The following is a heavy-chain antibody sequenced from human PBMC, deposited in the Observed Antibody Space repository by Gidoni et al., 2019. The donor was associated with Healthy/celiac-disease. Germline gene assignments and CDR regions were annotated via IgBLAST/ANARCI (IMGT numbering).Heavy chain of an antibody. D-gene: IGHD6-13*01. CDR3: ARDSYSSSWYRCDP. Sequence: QVQLVESGGGVVQPGRSLRLSCAASGFTFRSSGMHWVSQAPGKGLEWVAVIWYDGSNKYYADSVKGRFTISRDNSKNTLYLQMNSLRAEDTAVYYWARDSYSSSWYRCDPWGQGTLVTVSS. CDR2: IWYDGSNK. CDR1: GFTFRSSG. J-gene: IGHJ5*02. V-gene: IGHV3-33*01.